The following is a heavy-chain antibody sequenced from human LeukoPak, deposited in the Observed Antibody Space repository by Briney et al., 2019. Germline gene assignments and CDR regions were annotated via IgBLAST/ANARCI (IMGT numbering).Heavy chain of an antibody. CDR1: GGSFSVYY. Sequence: SETLSLTCAVYGGSFSVYYWTWIRQPPGKGLDWIGEINHSGSTDYNPSLKSRVIMSVDTSKNQFSLKLTSVTAADTAVYYCARVDTAMVALDYWGQGTLVTVSS. J-gene: IGHJ4*02. V-gene: IGHV4-34*01. CDR2: INHSGST. CDR3: ARVDTAMVALDY. D-gene: IGHD5-18*01.